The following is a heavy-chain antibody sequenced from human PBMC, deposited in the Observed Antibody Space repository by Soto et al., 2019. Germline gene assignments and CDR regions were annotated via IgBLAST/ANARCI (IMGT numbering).Heavy chain of an antibody. V-gene: IGHV1-46*03. D-gene: IGHD5-18*01. CDR2: INPSGGST. CDR1: GYTFTSYY. Sequence: QVQLVQSGAELKKPGASVKVSCKACGYTFTSYYMHWVRQDPGKGLEWMGIINPSGGSTSYAQKFQGSVTMTRDTSTSTVYTELSSMRHEDTSVYYCARWVTYFDYWGQGTLVTVS. CDR3: ARWVTYFDY. J-gene: IGHJ4*02.